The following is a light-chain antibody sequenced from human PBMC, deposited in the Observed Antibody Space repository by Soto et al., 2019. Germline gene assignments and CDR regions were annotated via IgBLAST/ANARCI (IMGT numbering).Light chain of an antibody. CDR2: EVN. CDR1: SSDIGAYDY. V-gene: IGLV2-14*01. J-gene: IGLJ2*01. Sequence: QSALTQPASLSGSPGQSITISCTGTSSDIGAYDYVSWFQQHPGKAPKLMISEVNNRPSGVSNRFSGSKSGNTAYLTISGLQVEDEADYYCSSYTSSSTLGFGGGTKLTVL. CDR3: SSYTSSSTLG.